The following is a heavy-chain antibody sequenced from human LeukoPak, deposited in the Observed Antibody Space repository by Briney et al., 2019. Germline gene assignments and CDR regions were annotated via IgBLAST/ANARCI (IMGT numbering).Heavy chain of an antibody. CDR2: ISYDGSNK. V-gene: IGHV3-30*03. CDR3: ARDIHEGPYYYGMDV. CDR1: GFTFSSYG. Sequence: GRSLRLSCAASGFTFSSYGMHWVRQAPGKGLEWVAVISYDGSNKYYADSVKGRFTISRDNSKNTLYLQMNNLRAEDTAVYLCARDIHEGPYYYGMDVWGQGTTVTVSS. J-gene: IGHJ6*02.